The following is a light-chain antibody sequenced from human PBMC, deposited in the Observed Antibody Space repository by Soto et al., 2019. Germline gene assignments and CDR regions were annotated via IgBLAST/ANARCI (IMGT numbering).Light chain of an antibody. CDR2: LAS. CDR3: QQSYSTPLT. J-gene: IGKJ4*01. Sequence: DIQMTQSPSSLSASVGDRVTITCRASQSSSSYLNWYQQKPGKAPKLRSELASSLQRGGPSRVSGSGSGTDFKLTISSLQPEDFATYYCQQSYSTPLTFGGGTKVDIK. V-gene: IGKV1-39*01. CDR1: QSSSSY.